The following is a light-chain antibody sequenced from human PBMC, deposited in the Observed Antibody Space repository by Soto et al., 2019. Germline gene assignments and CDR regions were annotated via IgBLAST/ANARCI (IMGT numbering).Light chain of an antibody. V-gene: IGKV3-15*01. J-gene: IGKJ5*01. Sequence: EIVLAQSPGTLSLSPGERATLSCRASLSVSSNYVAWYQQKPGQAPRLLIYGASSRATGIPVRFSGSGSGTEFTLTISSLQSEDFAVYYCQQYNNWPLTFGQGTRLEIK. CDR1: LSVSSN. CDR2: GAS. CDR3: QQYNNWPLT.